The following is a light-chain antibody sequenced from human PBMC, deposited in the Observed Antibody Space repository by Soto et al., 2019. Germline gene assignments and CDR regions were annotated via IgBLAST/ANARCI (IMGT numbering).Light chain of an antibody. Sequence: EIVLTQSPATLALSPGDRVTLSCRASQSVGSYLAWYQQKPGQAPRLLIYGASHRATGIPARFSGSGSGTDFTLTISSLEPEDFAVYFCQNRNNWPPDATFGQGTRLEIK. J-gene: IGKJ2*01. CDR1: QSVGSY. CDR3: QNRNNWPPDAT. CDR2: GAS. V-gene: IGKV3-11*01.